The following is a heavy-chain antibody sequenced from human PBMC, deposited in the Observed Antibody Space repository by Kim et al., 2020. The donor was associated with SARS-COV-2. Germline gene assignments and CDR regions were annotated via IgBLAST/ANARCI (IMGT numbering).Heavy chain of an antibody. CDR1: GFTFDIYA. CDR2: ISGGGVNK. Sequence: GGSLRLSCLASGFTFDIYAMTWVRQAPGKGLEWVSVISGGGVNKFYADSVRGRFTISRDNSKNTLFLQMNSLRDEDTALYYCAKVVVMDDYNYYYYYGMDVWGQGTTVTVSS. D-gene: IGHD3-16*01. CDR3: AKVVVMDDYNYYYYYGMDV. J-gene: IGHJ6*02. V-gene: IGHV3-23*01.